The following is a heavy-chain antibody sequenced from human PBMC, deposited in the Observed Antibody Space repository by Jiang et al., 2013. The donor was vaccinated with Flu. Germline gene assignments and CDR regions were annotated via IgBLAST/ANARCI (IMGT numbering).Heavy chain of an antibody. CDR1: GGSVSSGDYS. CDR2: IFRSGGA. D-gene: IGHD1-14*01. V-gene: IGHV4-30-2*01. Sequence: GSGLVKPSQTQSLTCTVSGGSVSSGDYSWSWIRHPPGKGLEWIGYIFRSGGAYYNPSLKSRATISLDRSNNQFSLDLTSVTAADTAVYYCARGNLDVINFWGQGILVTVSS. J-gene: IGHJ4*02. CDR3: ARGNLDVINF.